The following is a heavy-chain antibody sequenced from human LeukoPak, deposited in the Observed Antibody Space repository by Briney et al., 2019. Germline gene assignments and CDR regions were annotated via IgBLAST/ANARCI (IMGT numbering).Heavy chain of an antibody. V-gene: IGHV1-46*01. J-gene: IGHJ4*02. Sequence: ASVKVSCKASGSTFTGYYMHWVRQAPGQGLEWMGIINPSGGSTSYAQKFQGRVTMTRDMSTSTVYMELSSLRSEDTAVYYCARVTVGRGYYDSSGQIDYWGQGTLVTVSS. D-gene: IGHD3-22*01. CDR2: INPSGGST. CDR1: GSTFTGYY. CDR3: ARVTVGRGYYDSSGQIDY.